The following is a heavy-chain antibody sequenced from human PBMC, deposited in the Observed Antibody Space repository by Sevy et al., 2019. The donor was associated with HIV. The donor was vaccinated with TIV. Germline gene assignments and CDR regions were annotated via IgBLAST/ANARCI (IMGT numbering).Heavy chain of an antibody. V-gene: IGHV3-48*03. D-gene: IGHD3-9*01. CDR2: ISRSGTTI. Sequence: GGSLRLSCVASGFTLPDYEMNWVRQAPGEGLKSVASISRSGTTIYYADSLKGRFTISRDSAKNSVYLQMNSLRAEDTGFYFCARGPGYYDSGSWLDPWGQGTLVTVSS. J-gene: IGHJ5*02. CDR3: ARGPGYYDSGSWLDP. CDR1: GFTLPDYE.